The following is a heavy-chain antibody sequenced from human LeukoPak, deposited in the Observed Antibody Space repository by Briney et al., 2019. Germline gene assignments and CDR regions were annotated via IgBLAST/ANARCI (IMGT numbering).Heavy chain of an antibody. V-gene: IGHV3-9*01. J-gene: IGHJ4*02. CDR1: GFTFDDYA. CDR3: AKDRHSSGWYYFDY. CDR2: ISWNSGSI. Sequence: GGSLRLSCAASGFTFDDYAMHWVRQAPGKGLEWVSGISWNSGSIGYADSVKGRFTISRDNAKNSLYLQMDSLRPEDTALYYCAKDRHSSGWYYFDYWGQGTLVTVSS. D-gene: IGHD6-19*01.